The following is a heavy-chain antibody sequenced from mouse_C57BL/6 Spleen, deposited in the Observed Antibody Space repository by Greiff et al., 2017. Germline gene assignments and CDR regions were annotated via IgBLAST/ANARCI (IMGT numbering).Heavy chain of an antibody. CDR3: ARSDSNYGFAY. CDR2: IDPSDSYT. Sequence: VQLKQPGAELVMPGASVKLSCKASGYTFTSYWMHWVKQRPGQGLEWIGEIDPSDSYTNYNQKFKGKSTLTVDKSSSTAYMQLSSLTSEDSAVYYCARSDSNYGFAYWGQGTLVTVSA. J-gene: IGHJ3*01. CDR1: GYTFTSYW. D-gene: IGHD2-5*01. V-gene: IGHV1-69*01.